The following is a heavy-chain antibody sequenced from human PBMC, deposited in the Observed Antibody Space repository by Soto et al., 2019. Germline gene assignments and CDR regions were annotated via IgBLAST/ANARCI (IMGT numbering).Heavy chain of an antibody. CDR2: ISSSSSTK. Sequence: GGSLRLSCAASGFTFSSYSMNWVRQAPGKGLEWVSYISSSSSTKYYADSVKGRFTISRDNSKNTLYLQMNSLRAEDTAVYYCAGGTSRYSSSWYVYYYYGMDVWGQGTTVTVSS. J-gene: IGHJ6*02. CDR3: AGGTSRYSSSWYVYYYYGMDV. V-gene: IGHV3-48*01. CDR1: GFTFSSYS. D-gene: IGHD6-13*01.